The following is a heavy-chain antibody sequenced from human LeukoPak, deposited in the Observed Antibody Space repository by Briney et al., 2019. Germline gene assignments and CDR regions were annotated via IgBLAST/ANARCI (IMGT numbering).Heavy chain of an antibody. Sequence: SETLSLTCTVSGGSISSYYWSWIRQPPGKGLEWIGYIYYSGSTNYNPSLKSRVTISVDTSKNQFSLKLSSVTAADTAVYYCASQWYSSGSANWFDPWGQGTLVTVSS. CDR2: IYYSGST. D-gene: IGHD6-19*01. V-gene: IGHV4-59*08. CDR1: GGSISSYY. CDR3: ASQWYSSGSANWFDP. J-gene: IGHJ5*02.